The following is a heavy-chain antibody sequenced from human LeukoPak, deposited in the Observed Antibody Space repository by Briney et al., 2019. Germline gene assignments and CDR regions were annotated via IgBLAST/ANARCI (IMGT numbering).Heavy chain of an antibody. CDR3: ARVKRGYCSSTSCPDSRWNYYYYYYMDV. V-gene: IGHV4-30-4*08. D-gene: IGHD2-2*01. Sequence: SETLSLTCTVSGGSISSGDYYWSWIRQPPGKGLEWIGYIYYSGSTYYNPSLKSRVTISVDTSKNQFSLKLSSVTAADTAVYYCARVKRGYCSSTSCPDSRWNYYYYYYMDVWGKGTTVTVSS. J-gene: IGHJ6*03. CDR2: IYYSGST. CDR1: GGSISSGDYY.